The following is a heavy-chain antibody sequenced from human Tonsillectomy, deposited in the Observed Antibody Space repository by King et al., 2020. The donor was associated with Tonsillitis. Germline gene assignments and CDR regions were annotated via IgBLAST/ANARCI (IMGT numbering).Heavy chain of an antibody. J-gene: IGHJ4*02. D-gene: IGHD3-10*01. CDR3: ATETYGSFDY. Sequence: VQLVESGGGLVQPGGSLRLSCAASGFTFSRYWMTWVRQAPGKGLEWVANIRQDGGEKYYVDSVKGRFTVSRDNAKNSLFLQMDSLRAEDTAVYYCATETYGSFDYWGQGTLVTVSS. CDR1: GFTFSRYW. V-gene: IGHV3-7*03. CDR2: IRQDGGEK.